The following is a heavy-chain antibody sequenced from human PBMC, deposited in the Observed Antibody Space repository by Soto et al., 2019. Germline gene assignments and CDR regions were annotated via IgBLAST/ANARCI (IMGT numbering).Heavy chain of an antibody. CDR3: ARDFAYFDS. J-gene: IGHJ4*02. CDR1: GGSFKSGSYS. D-gene: IGHD3-3*01. CDR2: VYHTGRT. Sequence: SETLSLTCTVSGGSFKSGSYSWSWIRQPPGEGLEWIGYVYHTGRTSYNPSLKSRVSISMDTSKNQFSLNLDSVTAADTAVYFCARDFAYFDSWGQGTLVTVSS. V-gene: IGHV4-61*01.